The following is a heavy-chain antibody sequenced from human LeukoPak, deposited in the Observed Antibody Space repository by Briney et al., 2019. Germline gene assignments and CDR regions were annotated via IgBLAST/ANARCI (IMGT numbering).Heavy chain of an antibody. D-gene: IGHD3-22*01. CDR3: AKGHGDASGYYYFDY. J-gene: IGHJ4*02. V-gene: IGHV3-23*01. CDR2: IRGNADTT. CDR1: GFTFSSYA. Sequence: PGGSLRLSCAASGFTFSSYAMSWVRQAPGKGLEWVSAIRGNADTTYYADSVKGRFTIFRDNSKNILYLQMNSLRVEDTAVYYCAKGHGDASGYYYFDYWGQGARVTVSS.